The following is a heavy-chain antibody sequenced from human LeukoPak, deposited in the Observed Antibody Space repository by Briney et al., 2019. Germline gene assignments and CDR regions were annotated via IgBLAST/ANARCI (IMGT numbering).Heavy chain of an antibody. CDR2: ISSSTNYI. CDR3: AREVGGGATNYFDY. Sequence: PGGSLRLSCAVSRFTFSSYTMNWVRQAPGKGLEWVSSISSSTNYIYYADSVKGRFTISRDNAKNSLYLQVNSLRADDTAVYYCAREVGGGATNYFDYWGQGTLVTVSS. J-gene: IGHJ4*02. D-gene: IGHD1-26*01. V-gene: IGHV3-21*04. CDR1: RFTFSSYT.